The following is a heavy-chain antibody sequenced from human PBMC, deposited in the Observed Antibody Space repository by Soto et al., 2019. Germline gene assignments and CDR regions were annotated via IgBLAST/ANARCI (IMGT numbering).Heavy chain of an antibody. D-gene: IGHD5-12*01. CDR1: GGTFSSLG. Sequence: QVQLVQSGAEVKRPGSSVKVSCEASGGTFSSLGFTWVRQAPGQGLEWMGGIIPIPGRTTFAPQFLGRVTITADESTRTTSMELTALTSDDTAIYYCATRGTQGRWLEFADWWGQGTLVTVSS. CDR2: IIPIPGRT. J-gene: IGHJ4*02. V-gene: IGHV1-69*01. CDR3: ATRGTQGRWLEFADW.